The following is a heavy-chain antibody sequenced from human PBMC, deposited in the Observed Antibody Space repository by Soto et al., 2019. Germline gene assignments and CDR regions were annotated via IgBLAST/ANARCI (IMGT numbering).Heavy chain of an antibody. D-gene: IGHD3-10*01. J-gene: IGHJ6*02. CDR3: ARGLWFGELVVDSYHYAMDV. Sequence: SETLSLTCAVSGGSISSSNLWSWVRTPPGKGLEWIGEIYHSGSTNYNPSLKSRVTISVDKSKNQFSLKLSSVTAADTAVYYCARGLWFGELVVDSYHYAMDVWGQGTTVTVSS. CDR1: GGSISSSNL. V-gene: IGHV4-4*02. CDR2: IYHSGST.